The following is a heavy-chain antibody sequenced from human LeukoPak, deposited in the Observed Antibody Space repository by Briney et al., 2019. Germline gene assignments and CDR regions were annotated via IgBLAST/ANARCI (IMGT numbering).Heavy chain of an antibody. CDR1: GFIFRGYG. V-gene: IGHV3-33*01. Sequence: PGRSLRLSCAASGFIFRGYGMYWVRQAPGKGLEWVALIWFDGSYKNYAESVRGRFMISRDNSNNMLFLDMNSVRDEDTAVYCCARGYKAPGHYYYMDVWGKGTTVSVSS. D-gene: IGHD5-24*01. CDR3: ARGYKAPGHYYYMDV. J-gene: IGHJ6*03. CDR2: IWFDGSYK.